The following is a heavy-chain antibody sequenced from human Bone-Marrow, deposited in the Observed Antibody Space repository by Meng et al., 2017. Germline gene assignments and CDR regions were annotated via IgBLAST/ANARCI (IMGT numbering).Heavy chain of an antibody. J-gene: IGHJ6*01. CDR3: ARDSSSWYYYYGMDV. D-gene: IGHD6-13*01. CDR2: INSDGSST. V-gene: IGHV3-74*01. CDR1: GFTFSSYW. Sequence: GGSLRLSCAASGFTFSSYWMHWVRQAPGKGLVWVSRINSDGSSTSYADSVKGRFTISRDNAKNTLYLQMNSLRAEDTAVYYCARDSSSWYYYYGMDVWGQGTTVTVSS.